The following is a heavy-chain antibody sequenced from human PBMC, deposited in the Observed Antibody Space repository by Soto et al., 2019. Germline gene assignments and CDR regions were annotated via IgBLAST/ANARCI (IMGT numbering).Heavy chain of an antibody. J-gene: IGHJ4*02. CDR1: GGSISSGGYS. CDR2: IYHSGST. CDR3: AAGGGLPRFY. Sequence: QLQLQESGSGLVKPSQTLSLTCAVSGGSISSGGYSWSWIRQPPGKGLEWIGYIYHSGSTYYNPSLQRRVTIAVDRSENQFALKLSSVTAADTAVYYCAAGGGLPRFYWGQGTLVPVSS. V-gene: IGHV4-30-2*01. D-gene: IGHD5-12*01.